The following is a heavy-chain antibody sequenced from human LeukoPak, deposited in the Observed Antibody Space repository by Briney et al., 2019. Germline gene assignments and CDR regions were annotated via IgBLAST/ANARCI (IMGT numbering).Heavy chain of an antibody. CDR2: ISGSGGST. V-gene: IGHV3-23*01. J-gene: IGHJ4*02. CDR1: GFTFSNYA. Sequence: PGGSLRLSCAASGFTFSNYAMTWVRQAPGKGLEWVSTISGSGGSTYYADPVKGRFTISRDNSKNTLYLQMNSLRAEDTAVYYCAKELEVAVAVFDHWGQGTLVTVSS. CDR3: AKELEVAVAVFDH. D-gene: IGHD6-19*01.